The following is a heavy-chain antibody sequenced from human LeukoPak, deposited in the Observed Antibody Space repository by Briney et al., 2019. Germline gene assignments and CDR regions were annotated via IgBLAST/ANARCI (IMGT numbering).Heavy chain of an antibody. D-gene: IGHD3-10*01. V-gene: IGHV1-18*01. CDR3: ARERYYGSGSYYIRDYYYYMDV. Sequence: ASVKVSCKASGYTFTSYGISWVRQAPGQGLEWMGWISAYNGNTNYAQKLQGRVTMTTDTSTSTAYMELRSLRSDDTAVYYCARERYYGSGSYYIRDYYYYMDVWGKGTTVTISS. CDR2: ISAYNGNT. J-gene: IGHJ6*03. CDR1: GYTFTSYG.